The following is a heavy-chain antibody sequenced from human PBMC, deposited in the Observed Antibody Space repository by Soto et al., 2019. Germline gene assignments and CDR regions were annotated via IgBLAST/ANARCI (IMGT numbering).Heavy chain of an antibody. J-gene: IGHJ6*02. CDR1: GFTFSSYA. Sequence: AGGSLRLSCAASGFTFSSYAMHWVRQAPGKGLEWVAVISYDGSNKYYADSVKGRFTISRDNSKNTLYLQMNSLRAEDTAVYYCAREGGEDYYDSSGYYKYYYYGMDVWGQGTTVTVSS. D-gene: IGHD3-22*01. V-gene: IGHV3-30-3*01. CDR2: ISYDGSNK. CDR3: AREGGEDYYDSSGYYKYYYYGMDV.